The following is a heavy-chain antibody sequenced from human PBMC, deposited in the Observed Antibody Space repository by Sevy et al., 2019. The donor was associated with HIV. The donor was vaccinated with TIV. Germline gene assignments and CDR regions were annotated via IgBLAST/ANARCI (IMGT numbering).Heavy chain of an antibody. D-gene: IGHD5-12*01. Sequence: GGSLRLSCAASGFTFSSYSMNWVRQAPGKGLEWVSYISSSSSTIYYADSVKGRFTISRDNAKNSLYLQMNSPRDEDTAVYYSARDRGRYSGYDYYYDGMDVWGQGTTVTVSS. CDR3: ARDRGRYSGYDYYYDGMDV. CDR1: GFTFSSYS. J-gene: IGHJ6*02. CDR2: ISSSSSTI. V-gene: IGHV3-48*02.